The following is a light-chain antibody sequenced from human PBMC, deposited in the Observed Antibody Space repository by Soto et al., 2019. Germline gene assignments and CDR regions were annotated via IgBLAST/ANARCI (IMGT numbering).Light chain of an antibody. CDR3: QHRCSWPHT. CDR1: QSVSSS. V-gene: IGKV3-11*01. J-gene: IGKJ4*01. Sequence: EIALPQSQVTLSLSSGERANLPCRASQSVSSSLAWYQHRPGQARRLLISDASNRAHGIPARFRGRGPGTDFTLTITSLEPEDVAGYYCQHRCSWPHTFGGGTKVDIK. CDR2: DAS.